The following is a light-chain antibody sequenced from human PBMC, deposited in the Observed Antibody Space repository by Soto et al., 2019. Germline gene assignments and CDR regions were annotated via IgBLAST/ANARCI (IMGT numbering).Light chain of an antibody. V-gene: IGLV1-40*01. CDR1: SSNIGAGHD. CDR2: GNS. J-gene: IGLJ2*01. Sequence: QPVLTQPTSVSGAPGQRVTISCTGSSSNIGAGHDVHWYQQLPGTAPKLLIYGNSNRPSGVPDRFSGSKSGTSASLAITGLQAEDEADYYCQSYDSSLSGSRVFGGGTKLTVL. CDR3: QSYDSSLSGSRV.